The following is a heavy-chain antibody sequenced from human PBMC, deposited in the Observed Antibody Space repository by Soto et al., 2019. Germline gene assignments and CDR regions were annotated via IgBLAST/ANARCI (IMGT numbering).Heavy chain of an antibody. D-gene: IGHD3-22*01. Sequence: QVQLQESGPGLVKPSETLSLTCTVSGGSISSYYWSWIRQPPGKGLEWIGYIYYSGSTNYNPSLKSRVTISVDTSKNQCSLKLSSVTAADTAVYYCARGALTMIKYNWFDPWGQGTLVTVSS. V-gene: IGHV4-59*01. J-gene: IGHJ5*02. CDR1: GGSISSYY. CDR3: ARGALTMIKYNWFDP. CDR2: IYYSGST.